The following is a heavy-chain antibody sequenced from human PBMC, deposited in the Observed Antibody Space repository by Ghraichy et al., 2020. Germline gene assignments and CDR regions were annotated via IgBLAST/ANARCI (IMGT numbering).Heavy chain of an antibody. CDR3: ARATYYYDSSGYCIDY. D-gene: IGHD3-22*01. J-gene: IGHJ4*02. V-gene: IGHV3-21*01. CDR1: GFTFSSYS. CDR2: ISSSSSYI. Sequence: GGSLRLSCAASGFTFSSYSMNWVRQAPGKGLEWVSSISSSSSYIYYADSVKGRFTISRDNAKNSLYLQMNSLRAEDTAVYYCARATYYYDSSGYCIDYWGQGTLVTVSS.